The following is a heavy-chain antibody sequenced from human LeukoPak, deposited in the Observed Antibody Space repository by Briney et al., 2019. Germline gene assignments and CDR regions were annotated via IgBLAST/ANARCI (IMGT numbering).Heavy chain of an antibody. Sequence: GGALRLSCAASGFTFSSYAMSGVRQAPGKWRDWFSAISGSGGSTYYADSVKGRFTISRDNSKNTLSLQMNSLRAEDTAVYYCGVPQWELLNWGQGTLVTVSS. J-gene: IGHJ4*02. CDR1: GFTFSSYA. D-gene: IGHD1-26*01. CDR2: ISGSGGST. CDR3: GVPQWELLN. V-gene: IGHV3-23*01.